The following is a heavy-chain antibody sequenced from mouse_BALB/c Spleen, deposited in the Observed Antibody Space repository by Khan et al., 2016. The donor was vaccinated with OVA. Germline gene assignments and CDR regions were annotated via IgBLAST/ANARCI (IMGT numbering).Heavy chain of an antibody. J-gene: IGHJ4*01. CDR2: ISYSDST. CDR3: ARGNYYGYAMDY. D-gene: IGHD1-1*01. CDR1: GYSITSNYA. V-gene: IGHV3-2*02. Sequence: EVQLQESGPGLVKPSQSLSLTCTVTGYSITSNYAWNWIRQFPGNKLEWMGYISYSDSTSYNPSLKSRISITRDTSKNQFCLQLNSVTTEDTATYYCARGNYYGYAMDYWGQGTSVTVSS.